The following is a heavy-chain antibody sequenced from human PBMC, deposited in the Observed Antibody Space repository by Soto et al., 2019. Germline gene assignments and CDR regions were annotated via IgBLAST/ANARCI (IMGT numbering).Heavy chain of an antibody. CDR1: GYTFTSYG. D-gene: IGHD2-2*01. J-gene: IGHJ6*02. Sequence: GASVKVSCKASGYTFTSYGISWVRQAPGQGLEWMGWISAYNGNTNYAQKLQGRVTMTTDTSTSTAYMELRSLRSDDTAVYYCAREILVTDDCSSTSCPYYYYYYGMGVCGQGTTVTVSS. V-gene: IGHV1-18*04. CDR2: ISAYNGNT. CDR3: AREILVTDDCSSTSCPYYYYYYGMGV.